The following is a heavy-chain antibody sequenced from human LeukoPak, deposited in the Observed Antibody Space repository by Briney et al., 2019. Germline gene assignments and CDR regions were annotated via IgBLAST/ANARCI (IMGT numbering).Heavy chain of an antibody. D-gene: IGHD2-2*01. Sequence: ASVKVSCKASGYTFTSYGISWVRQAPGQGLEWMGWISAYNGNTNYAQKLQGRVTMTTDTSTSTAYMELRSLRSDDTAVYYCARVADPSKYQLLNSRSTWFDPWGQGTLVTVSS. CDR1: GYTFTSYG. CDR3: ARVADPSKYQLLNSRSTWFDP. CDR2: ISAYNGNT. J-gene: IGHJ5*02. V-gene: IGHV1-18*01.